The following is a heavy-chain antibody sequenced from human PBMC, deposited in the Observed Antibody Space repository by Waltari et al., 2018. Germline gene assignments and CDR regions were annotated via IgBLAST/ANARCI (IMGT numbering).Heavy chain of an antibody. J-gene: IGHJ5*02. CDR3: AKDSCEGRGGGSCYNP. CDR1: GFTFNNYA. CDR2: ITDRASYT. Sequence: EVQLLESGGGLVQPGGSLRLSCAASGFTFNNYAMTWVRQAPGKGPEWVSSITDRASYTYYRESVKGRFTISRDNSESTLYLQMNNLRAEDTAIYYCAKDSCEGRGGGSCYNPWGQGTLVTVSS. V-gene: IGHV3-23*01. D-gene: IGHD2-15*01.